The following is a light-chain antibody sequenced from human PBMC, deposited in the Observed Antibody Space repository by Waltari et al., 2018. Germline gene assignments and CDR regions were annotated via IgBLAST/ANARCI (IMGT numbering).Light chain of an antibody. Sequence: DIQMTQSPSSLSASLGDRVTITCRASENVNYYLNWYQQKPGKAPKLLIYKASTLQSGVPSRFSGSGSGTDYTFTISSLQSEDVATYYCQHGYGTPYSFGQGTKVEIK. J-gene: IGKJ2*03. CDR1: ENVNYY. CDR2: KAS. CDR3: QHGYGTPYS. V-gene: IGKV1-39*01.